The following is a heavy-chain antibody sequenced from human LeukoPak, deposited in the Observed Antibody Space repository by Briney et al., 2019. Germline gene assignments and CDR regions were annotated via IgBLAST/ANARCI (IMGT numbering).Heavy chain of an antibody. J-gene: IGHJ6*02. D-gene: IGHD4-17*01. V-gene: IGHV4-59*08. CDR3: ARLREIDDYGDNKSYYYYYYGMDV. Sequence: SETLSLTYTVSGGSISSYYWSWIRQPPGKGLEWIGYIYYSGSTNYNPSLKSRVTISVDTSKNQFSLKLSSVTAADTAVYYCARLREIDDYGDNKSYYYYYYGMDVWGQGTTVTVSS. CDR1: GGSISSYY. CDR2: IYYSGST.